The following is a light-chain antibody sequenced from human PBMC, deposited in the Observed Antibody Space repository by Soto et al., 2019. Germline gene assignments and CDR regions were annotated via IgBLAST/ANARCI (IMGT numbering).Light chain of an antibody. J-gene: IGLJ3*02. V-gene: IGLV1-47*01. Sequence: QLVLTLPPSASGTPGQRVTISCSGSSSNIGKNYVFWYQQLPGTAPKLLINKNNQRPSGVPDRFSGSKSGTSASLAISGLRSEDEADYYCAVWDGSLSGWVFGGGTTVTVL. CDR1: SSNIGKNY. CDR2: KNN. CDR3: AVWDGSLSGWV.